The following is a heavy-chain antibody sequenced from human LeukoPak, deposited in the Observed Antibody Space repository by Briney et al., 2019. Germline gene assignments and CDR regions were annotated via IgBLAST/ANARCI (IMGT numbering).Heavy chain of an antibody. D-gene: IGHD2-2*01. CDR3: ARDSGDIVVVPAALSV. Sequence: ASVKVSCKASGGTFSSYAISWVRQAPGQGLEWMGWINPNSGGTNYAQKFQGRVTMTRDTSISTAYMELSRLRSDDTAVYYCARDSGDIVVVPAALSVWGKGTTVTVSS. J-gene: IGHJ6*04. CDR2: INPNSGGT. V-gene: IGHV1-2*02. CDR1: GGTFSSYA.